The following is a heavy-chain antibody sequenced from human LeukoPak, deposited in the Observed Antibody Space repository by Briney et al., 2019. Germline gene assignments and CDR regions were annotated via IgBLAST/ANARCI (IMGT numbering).Heavy chain of an antibody. V-gene: IGHV1-69*05. Sequence: SVKVSCKASGGTFSSYAISWVRQAPGPGLEWMGGIIPIFGTANYAQKFQGRVTITTDESTSTAYMELSSLRSEDTAVYCCARGGYYYDSSGYYYLGAFDIWGQGTMVTASS. CDR2: IIPIFGTA. J-gene: IGHJ3*02. CDR3: ARGGYYYDSSGYYYLGAFDI. CDR1: GGTFSSYA. D-gene: IGHD3-22*01.